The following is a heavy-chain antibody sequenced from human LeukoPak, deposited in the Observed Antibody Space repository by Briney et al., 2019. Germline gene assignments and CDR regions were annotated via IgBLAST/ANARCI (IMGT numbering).Heavy chain of an antibody. D-gene: IGHD2-15*01. V-gene: IGHV3-23*01. J-gene: IGHJ4*02. CDR1: GFPFNTYV. Sequence: GSLRLSCAASGFPFNTYVMSWVRQAPGKGLELGSAINGGGSNTYYADSVKGRFTISRDNSKNMVYLQMNNLRADDTAVYYCAKSVVVITFRFDDWGQGALVTVSS. CDR2: INGGGSNT. CDR3: AKSVVVITFRFDD.